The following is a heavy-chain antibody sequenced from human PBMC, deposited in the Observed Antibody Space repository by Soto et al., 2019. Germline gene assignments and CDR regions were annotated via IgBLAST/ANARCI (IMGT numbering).Heavy chain of an antibody. CDR3: ASAHDYSNYAYYFDY. J-gene: IGHJ4*02. D-gene: IGHD4-4*01. CDR1: GFTFSSYW. Sequence: EVQLVESGGGLVQPGGSLRLSCAASGFTFSSYWMSWVRQAPGKGLEWVANIKQDGTEKYYVDSVKGRFTISRDNDKNSLYLQMNSLRAEDTAVYYCASAHDYSNYAYYFDYWGQGTLVTVSS. CDR2: IKQDGTEK. V-gene: IGHV3-7*01.